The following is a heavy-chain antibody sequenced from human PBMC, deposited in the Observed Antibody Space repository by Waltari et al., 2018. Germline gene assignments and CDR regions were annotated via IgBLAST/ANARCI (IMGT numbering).Heavy chain of an antibody. V-gene: IGHV4-59*01. Sequence: QVQLQESGPGPVKPSETLSLTCTVSGGSISSYYWSWIRQPPGKGLEWIGYIYYSGSTNYNPSLKSRVTISVDTSKNQFSLKLSSVTAADTAVYYCASSAVGSFDYWGQGTLVTVSS. CDR3: ASSAVGSFDY. CDR1: GGSISSYY. CDR2: IYYSGST. J-gene: IGHJ4*02. D-gene: IGHD1-26*01.